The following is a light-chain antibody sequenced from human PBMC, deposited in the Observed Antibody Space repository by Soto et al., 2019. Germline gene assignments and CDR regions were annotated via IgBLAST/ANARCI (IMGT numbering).Light chain of an antibody. V-gene: IGKV3-11*01. J-gene: IGKJ5*01. Sequence: EIVLTQSPATLSLSPGERATLSCRASQSVNSYLAWYQQKPGQAPRLLIYDASNRATGIPARFSGSGSGTDFTLTINSLEPEDFAVYYCQQRTSWLITFGQGTRLEIK. CDR2: DAS. CDR3: QQRTSWLIT. CDR1: QSVNSY.